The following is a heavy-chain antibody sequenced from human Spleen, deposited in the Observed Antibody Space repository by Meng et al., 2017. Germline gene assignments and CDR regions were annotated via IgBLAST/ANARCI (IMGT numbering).Heavy chain of an antibody. Sequence: GQLGQIGAEGKKPGASVKVSCKASGYSFISYEILWVRQAPGQGLEWMGWISPSNGNTNDAEKLQGRVTMTTDTSTSTAYMELRSLRSDDTAIYYCARIEGGGAGRLGWFDPWGQGTLVTVSS. D-gene: IGHD2-21*01. CDR2: ISPSNGNT. J-gene: IGHJ5*02. CDR1: GYSFISYE. V-gene: IGHV1-18*01. CDR3: ARIEGGGAGRLGWFDP.